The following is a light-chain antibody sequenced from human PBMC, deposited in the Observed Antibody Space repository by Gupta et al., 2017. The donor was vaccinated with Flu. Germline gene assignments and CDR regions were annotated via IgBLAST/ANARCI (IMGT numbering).Light chain of an antibody. Sequence: IQVTQSPSSLSASVGDRVTITCRASQSIGNYLNWYQQMPERAPKLLIYAAFTLQSGVPSRFSGSGSGTDFTLTISSLQPEDFGTYWCQQSSLSPWTFGQGTTVEIK. CDR3: QQSSLSPWT. CDR2: AAF. CDR1: QSIGNY. J-gene: IGKJ1*01. V-gene: IGKV1-39*01.